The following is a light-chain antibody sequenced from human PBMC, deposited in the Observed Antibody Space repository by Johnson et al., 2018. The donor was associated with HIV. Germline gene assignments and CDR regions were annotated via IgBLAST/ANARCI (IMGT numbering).Light chain of an antibody. CDR3: GTWDPSLSAGEV. J-gene: IGLJ1*01. CDR1: SSNIGNNY. CDR2: ENN. Sequence: QAVLTQPPSVSAAPGQKVTISCSGSSSNIGNNYVSWYQHLPGTAPKLLIYENNKRPSGIPDRFSGSKSGTSATLGITGLQTGDEADYYCGTWDPSLSAGEVFGTGTKVTVL. V-gene: IGLV1-51*01.